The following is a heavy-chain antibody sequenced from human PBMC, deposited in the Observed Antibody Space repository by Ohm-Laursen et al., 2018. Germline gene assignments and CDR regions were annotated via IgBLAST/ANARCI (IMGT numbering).Heavy chain of an antibody. Sequence: GSLRLSCAAAGFTFSNAWMSWVRQAPGKGLEWVGRIKSKTDGGTTDYTAPVKGRFTISRDDSKNTLYLQMNSLKTEDTAVYYCTTGIAARPVGYWGQGTLVTVSS. J-gene: IGHJ4*02. CDR2: IKSKTDGGTT. D-gene: IGHD6-6*01. CDR1: GFTFSNAW. CDR3: TTGIAARPVGY. V-gene: IGHV3-15*01.